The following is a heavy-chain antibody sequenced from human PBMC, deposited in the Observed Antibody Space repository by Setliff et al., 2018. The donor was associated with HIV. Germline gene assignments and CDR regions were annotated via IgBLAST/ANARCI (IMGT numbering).Heavy chain of an antibody. Sequence: ASVKVSCKTSGYTFTDYYLHWVRQAPGQGLEWMGWINPNSGATNYAQNFQGRVAMTRDTSISTAYMELSRPISDDTAVYYCARDPNSEDVGIDYWGQGTLVTVSS. CDR3: ARDPNSEDVGIDY. D-gene: IGHD7-27*01. CDR2: INPNSGAT. V-gene: IGHV1-2*02. CDR1: GYTFTDYY. J-gene: IGHJ4*02.